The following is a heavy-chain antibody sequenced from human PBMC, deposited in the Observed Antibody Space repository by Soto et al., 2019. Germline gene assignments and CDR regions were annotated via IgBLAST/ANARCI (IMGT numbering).Heavy chain of an antibody. Sequence: QVHLVQSGPEVKRPGASVKVSCKGSGYTFTTYGITWVRQAPGQGLEWVGWISAHNGNTNYAQKLQGRVTVTRDTSTSTAYMELRSLRSDDTAVYYCARGRYGDYWGQGALVTVSS. CDR1: GYTFTTYG. CDR3: ARGRYGDY. J-gene: IGHJ4*02. V-gene: IGHV1-18*01. CDR2: ISAHNGNT. D-gene: IGHD1-1*01.